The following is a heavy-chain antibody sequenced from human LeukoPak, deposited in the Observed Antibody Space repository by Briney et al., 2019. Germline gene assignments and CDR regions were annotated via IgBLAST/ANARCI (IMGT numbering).Heavy chain of an antibody. D-gene: IGHD2-2*01. CDR2: SYYSRDT. CDR1: GSSISSTNYY. V-gene: IGHV4-61*05. J-gene: IGHJ4*02. CDR3: ARWGTISLYQSFDY. Sequence: SETLSLTCTVSGSSISSTNYYWGWIRQPPGKGLEWIGYSYYSRDTNYNPSLKNRVTISVDTSKNQFSLKLRSVTAADTAVYYCARWGTISLYQSFDYWGQGILVTVSS.